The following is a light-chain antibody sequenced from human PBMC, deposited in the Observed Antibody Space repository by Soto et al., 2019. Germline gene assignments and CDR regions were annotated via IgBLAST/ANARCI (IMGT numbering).Light chain of an antibody. CDR3: QQSYTAPAT. Sequence: DIQMTQSPASLSASVGDRVTITCRASQSISSYLNWYQQKPGMAPKLLIYTAASLLSGVPSRFSGSGSGTDFTLTISSLQPEDFATYYCQQSYTAPATFGQGTKVEIK. CDR2: TAA. J-gene: IGKJ1*01. CDR1: QSISSY. V-gene: IGKV1-39*01.